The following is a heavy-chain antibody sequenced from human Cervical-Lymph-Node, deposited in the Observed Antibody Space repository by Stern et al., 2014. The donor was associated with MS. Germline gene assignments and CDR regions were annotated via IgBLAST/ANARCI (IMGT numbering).Heavy chain of an antibody. J-gene: IGHJ4*02. CDR1: GGIFNTHP. D-gene: IGHD3-9*01. Sequence: QVQLMQSGAEVKRPGSSVKVSCKASGGIFNTHPISWVRQAPGQGLEWMGGIIPFFGTPPYALKFQARVTITADESTSTAYMELNSLRSEDTAVYYCARAGRGHDSLTGHYTEFDLWGLGTLVTVSS. CDR2: IIPFFGTP. CDR3: ARAGRGHDSLTGHYTEFDL. V-gene: IGHV1-69*01.